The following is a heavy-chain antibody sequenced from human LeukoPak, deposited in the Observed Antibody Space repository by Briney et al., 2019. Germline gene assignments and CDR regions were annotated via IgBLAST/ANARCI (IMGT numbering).Heavy chain of an antibody. CDR1: GGSISSYY. Sequence: PSETLSLTCTVSGGSISSYYWSWIRQPPGKGLEWIGYIYYSGSTNYNPSLKSRVTISVDTSKNQFSLKLSSVTAADTAVYYCARAQGFDYYDSSGYRYYFDYRGQGTLVTVSS. CDR3: ARAQGFDYYDSSGYRYYFDY. CDR2: IYYSGST. J-gene: IGHJ4*02. D-gene: IGHD3-22*01. V-gene: IGHV4-59*01.